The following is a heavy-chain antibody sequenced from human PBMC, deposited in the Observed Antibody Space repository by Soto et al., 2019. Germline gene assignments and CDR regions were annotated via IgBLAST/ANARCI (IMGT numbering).Heavy chain of an antibody. CDR2: IDPSDSYT. D-gene: IGHD6-13*01. Sequence: GESLKISCKGSGCSFTSYWISWVRQMPGKGLEWMGRIDPSDSYTNYSPSFQGHVTISADKSISTAYLQWSSLKASDTAMYYCATRIAAAGSYYYYGKDVWGQGTTVTVSS. J-gene: IGHJ6*02. CDR1: GCSFTSYW. CDR3: ATRIAAAGSYYYYGKDV. V-gene: IGHV5-10-1*01.